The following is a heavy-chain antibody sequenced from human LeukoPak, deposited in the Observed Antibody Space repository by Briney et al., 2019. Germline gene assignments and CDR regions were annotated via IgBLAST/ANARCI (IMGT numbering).Heavy chain of an antibody. Sequence: SETLSLTCTVSGGSISSYYWSWIRQPPGKGLEWIGEINRSGSTNYNPSLKSRVTISVDTSKNQFSLKLSSVTAADTAVYYCAREWYYYDSSGYPPFDYWGQGTLVTVSS. V-gene: IGHV4-34*01. CDR3: AREWYYYDSSGYPPFDY. J-gene: IGHJ4*02. CDR1: GGSISSYY. CDR2: INRSGST. D-gene: IGHD3-22*01.